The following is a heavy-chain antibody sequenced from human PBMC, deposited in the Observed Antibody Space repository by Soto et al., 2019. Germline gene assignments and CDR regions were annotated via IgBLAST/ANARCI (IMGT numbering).Heavy chain of an antibody. CDR2: INHSGST. CDR3: ARVPTVTKLCSWFDP. D-gene: IGHD4-17*01. V-gene: IGHV4-34*01. CDR1: VGSFSAYY. J-gene: IGHJ5*02. Sequence: SSTLSLTFAVYVGSFSAYYWSWIRQPPGKGLEWIGEINHSGSTNYNPSLKSRVTISVDTSKNQFSLKLSSVTAADTAVYYCARVPTVTKLCSWFDPWGQGTLVTVSS.